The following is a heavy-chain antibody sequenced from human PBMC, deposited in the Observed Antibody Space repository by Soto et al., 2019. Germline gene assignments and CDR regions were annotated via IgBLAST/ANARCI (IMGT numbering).Heavy chain of an antibody. CDR1: GGSISSYY. D-gene: IGHD2-2*01. V-gene: IGHV4-4*07. J-gene: IGHJ4*02. CDR3: ARACSSNSCYDVFDY. Sequence: SETLSLTCTVSGGSISSYYWSWIRQPAGKGLEWIGRIYTSGSTNYNPSLKSRVTMSVDTSKNQFSLKLSSVTAADTAVYYCARACSSNSCYDVFDYWGQGTLVTSPQ. CDR2: IYTSGST.